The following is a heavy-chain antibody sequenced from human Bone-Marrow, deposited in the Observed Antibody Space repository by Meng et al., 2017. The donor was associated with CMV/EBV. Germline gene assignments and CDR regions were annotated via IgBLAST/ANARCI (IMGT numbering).Heavy chain of an antibody. CDR2: IYYSGST. J-gene: IGHJ6*02. CDR1: GGSISSYY. CDR3: ARGRGYDLYYGMDV. Sequence: TLSLTCTVSGGSISSYYWSWIRQPPGKGLEWIGYIYYSGSTNYNPSLKSRVTISVDTSKNQFSLNLSSATAADTAVYYCARGRGYDLYYGMDVWGQGTTVTVSS. D-gene: IGHD5-12*01. V-gene: IGHV4-59*12.